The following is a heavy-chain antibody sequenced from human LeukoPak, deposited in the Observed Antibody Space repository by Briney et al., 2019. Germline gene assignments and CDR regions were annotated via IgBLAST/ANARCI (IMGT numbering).Heavy chain of an antibody. CDR1: GGSISSGGYS. CDR2: IYHSGST. D-gene: IGHD3-22*01. J-gene: IGHJ4*02. Sequence: SETLSLTCAVSGGSISSGGYSWSWIRQPPGKGLEWIGYIYHSGSTYYNPSLKSRVTISVDRSKNQFSLKLSSVTAADTAVYYCARASRYYSLFDYWGQGTLVTVSS. V-gene: IGHV4-30-2*01. CDR3: ARASRYYSLFDY.